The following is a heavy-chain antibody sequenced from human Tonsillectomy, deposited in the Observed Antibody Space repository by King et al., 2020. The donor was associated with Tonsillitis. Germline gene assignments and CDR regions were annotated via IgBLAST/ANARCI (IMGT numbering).Heavy chain of an antibody. CDR3: AKGQRPTYGGPPSNYFDH. J-gene: IGHJ4*02. CDR2: FSGDGVYT. V-gene: IGHV3-23*04. D-gene: IGHD4/OR15-4a*01. Sequence: VQLVESGGGLVEPGGSLRLSCAASGFTFITYSMNWVRQAPGKGLEWVSVFSGDGVYTAYADAVKGRFTISRDTSKSTLYLQMDSLRAEDTALYYCAKGQRPTYGGPPSNYFDHWGQGTPVTVSA. CDR1: GFTFITYS.